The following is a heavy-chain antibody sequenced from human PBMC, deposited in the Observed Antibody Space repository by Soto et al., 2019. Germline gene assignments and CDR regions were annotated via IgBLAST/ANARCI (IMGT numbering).Heavy chain of an antibody. Sequence: GGSLRLSCAASGFTFSSYAMHWVRQAPGKGLEWVAVISYDGSNKYYADSVKGRFTISRDNSKNTLYLQMNSLRAEDTAVYYCARDGITMVRGVTYYYYGMDVWGQGTTVTVS. CDR3: ARDGITMVRGVTYYYYGMDV. D-gene: IGHD3-10*01. V-gene: IGHV3-30-3*01. J-gene: IGHJ6*02. CDR2: ISYDGSNK. CDR1: GFTFSSYA.